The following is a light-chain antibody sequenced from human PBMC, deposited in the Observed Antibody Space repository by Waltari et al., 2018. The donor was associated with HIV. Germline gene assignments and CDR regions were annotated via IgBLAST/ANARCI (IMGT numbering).Light chain of an antibody. CDR1: QSVAGNY. V-gene: IGKV3-20*01. CDR2: GAS. CDR3: QQYTTSPYT. J-gene: IGKJ2*01. Sequence: DIVLTQSPGTVSLSPGERATLSGRASQSVAGNYIAWYHQVPGQAPRLLISGASRRATGIPARFSGSGSETDFTLTISGLEPEDFGVYYCQQYTTSPYTFGQGTNLEI.